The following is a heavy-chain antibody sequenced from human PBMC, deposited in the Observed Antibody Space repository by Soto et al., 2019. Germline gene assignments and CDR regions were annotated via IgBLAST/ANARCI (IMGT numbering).Heavy chain of an antibody. V-gene: IGHV3-30*19. Sequence: QLQLVESGGGVVQHGTSLRLSCTASGFMFKSYVMHWVRQAPGKGLEWVALTSYDGNNKYYGDSVKGRFTVSRDNSKDTLHLQMDSLRPEDTALYYCARWGTTGGFDLWGQGTLVSVSS. D-gene: IGHD3-16*01. J-gene: IGHJ4*02. CDR3: ARWGTTGGFDL. CDR1: GFMFKSYV. CDR2: TSYDGNNK.